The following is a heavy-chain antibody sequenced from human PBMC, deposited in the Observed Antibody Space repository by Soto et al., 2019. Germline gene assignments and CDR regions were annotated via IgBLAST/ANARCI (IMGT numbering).Heavy chain of an antibody. D-gene: IGHD4-4*01. CDR1: GFTFSSYA. CDR2: ISYDGNNK. Sequence: QVQLEESGGGVVQPGRSLRLSCAASGFTFSSYAMYWVRQAPGKGLERVAVISYDGNNKYYADSVKGRFTISRDNSKNTLYLQMNSLRAEDTALYYCARDRATLTYYFYGMDVWGQGTTVTVSS. J-gene: IGHJ6*02. CDR3: ARDRATLTYYFYGMDV. V-gene: IGHV3-30-3*01.